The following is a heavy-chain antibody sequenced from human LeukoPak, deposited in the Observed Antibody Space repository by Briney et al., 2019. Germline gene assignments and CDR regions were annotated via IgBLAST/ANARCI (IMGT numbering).Heavy chain of an antibody. V-gene: IGHV4-61*02. J-gene: IGHJ3*01. D-gene: IGHD3-22*01. CDR2: IHTSGST. CDR1: GGSISSGSYY. Sequence: SETLSLTCTVSGGSISSGSYYWSWIRQPAGKGLEWIGRIHTSGSTYYNPSLKSRVTISVDTSKNQLSLKLSSVTAADTAVYYCARFHYYDSSGYYGFRAFDVWGQGTMFTVSS. CDR3: ARFHYYDSSGYYGFRAFDV.